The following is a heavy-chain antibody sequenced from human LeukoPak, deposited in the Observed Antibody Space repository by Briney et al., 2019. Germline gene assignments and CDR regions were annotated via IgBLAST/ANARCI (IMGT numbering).Heavy chain of an antibody. V-gene: IGHV3-23*01. D-gene: IGHD1-26*01. Sequence: GGSLRLSCTASRFTFSSYAMSWVRQAPEKGLEWVATISGSGGGTYYADSVKGRFTISRDDSKNMLYLQMNSLRAEDTAVYYCAKDLGRYRNNYFDYWGQGTLVTVSS. J-gene: IGHJ4*02. CDR3: AKDLGRYRNNYFDY. CDR2: ISGSGGGT. CDR1: RFTFSSYA.